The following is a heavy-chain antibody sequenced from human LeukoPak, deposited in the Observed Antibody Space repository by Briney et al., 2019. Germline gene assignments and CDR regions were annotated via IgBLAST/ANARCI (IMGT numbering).Heavy chain of an antibody. D-gene: IGHD3-3*01. CDR2: IYTSGRT. V-gene: IGHV4-4*07. CDR3: ARDSDRDYDFWSGYYRRGQYNWFNP. Sequence: SETLSLTCTVSGGSISSYYWSWIRQPAGKGLGGIGRIYTSGRTNNNPSLKSRVTMSVDTSKNQFSLKLSSVTAADTAVYYCARDSDRDYDFWSGYYRRGQYNWFNPWGQGTLVTVSS. CDR1: GGSISSYY. J-gene: IGHJ5*02.